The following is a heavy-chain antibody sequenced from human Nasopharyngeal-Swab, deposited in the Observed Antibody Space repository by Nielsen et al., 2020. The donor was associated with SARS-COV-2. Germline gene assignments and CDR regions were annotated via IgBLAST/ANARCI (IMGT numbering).Heavy chain of an antibody. CDR1: GGSISSYY. Sequence: SETLSLTCTVSGGSISSYYWSWIRQPPGKGLDWIGYIYYSGSTNYNPSLKSRVTISVDTSKNQFSLKLSSVTAADTAVYYCASGNCSSTSCTSQKYYYYYYMDVWGKGTTVTVSS. J-gene: IGHJ6*03. CDR3: ASGNCSSTSCTSQKYYYYYYMDV. V-gene: IGHV4-59*08. D-gene: IGHD2-2*01. CDR2: IYYSGST.